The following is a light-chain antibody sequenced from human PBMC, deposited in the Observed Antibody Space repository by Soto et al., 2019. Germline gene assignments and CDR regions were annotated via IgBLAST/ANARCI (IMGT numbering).Light chain of an antibody. CDR2: DAS. J-gene: IGKJ5*01. CDR3: QQRSNWPPEIT. Sequence: EIVMTQSPATLSVSPGERATLSCRASQSVSSTSLAWYQQKPGQAPRLVIFDASNRATGIPARFSGSGSGTDFTLTISSLEPEDFAVYYCQQRSNWPPEITFGQGTRLEIK. V-gene: IGKV3-11*01. CDR1: QSVSSTS.